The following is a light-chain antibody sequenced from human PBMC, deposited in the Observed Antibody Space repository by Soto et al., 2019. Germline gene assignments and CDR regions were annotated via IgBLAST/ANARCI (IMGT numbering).Light chain of an antibody. J-gene: IGKJ5*01. V-gene: IGKV3-15*01. CDR2: HAN. CDR3: QQYHDWPPIT. CDR1: QSVTRN. Sequence: DIVLTQSPVIVSVSPGESVTLSCRASQSVTRNLAWHQQIPGQAPRLLAYHANVRATGVPARFSGSGSGTEFSLTITNLQSEDFAIYFCQQYHDWPPITFGQGTRLEIK.